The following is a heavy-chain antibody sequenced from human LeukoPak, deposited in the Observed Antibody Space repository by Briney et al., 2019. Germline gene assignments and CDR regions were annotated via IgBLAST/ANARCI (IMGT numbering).Heavy chain of an antibody. J-gene: IGHJ4*02. CDR3: ARMKGCSSTTCYFAIY. V-gene: IGHV3-7*05. D-gene: IGHD2-2*01. Sequence: PGGSLRLSCAASGXTFSTFWMTWVRQAPGKGLEWVGNVKEDGSEKYYVDSLKGRFTISRDNAKNSLYLQMNSLRAEDTAVYYCARMKGCSSTTCYFAIYWGQGTLVTVSS. CDR1: GXTFSTFW. CDR2: VKEDGSEK.